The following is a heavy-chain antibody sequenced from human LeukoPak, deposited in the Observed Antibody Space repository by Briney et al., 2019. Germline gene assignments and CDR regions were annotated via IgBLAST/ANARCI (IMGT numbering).Heavy chain of an antibody. CDR3: ARGSFIAAAAGWFDP. Sequence: ASVKVSCKASGYTFNGYYMHWVRQAPGQGLEWMGWINPNSGGTNYAQKFQGRVTMTRDTSISTAYMELSRLRSDDTAVYYCARGSFIAAAAGWFDPWGQGTLVTVSS. CDR2: INPNSGGT. V-gene: IGHV1-2*02. D-gene: IGHD6-13*01. CDR1: GYTFNGYY. J-gene: IGHJ5*02.